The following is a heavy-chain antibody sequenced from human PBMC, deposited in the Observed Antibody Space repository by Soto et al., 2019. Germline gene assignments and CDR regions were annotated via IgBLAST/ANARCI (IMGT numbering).Heavy chain of an antibody. CDR1: GGSISGYY. Sequence: SETLSLTCNVSGGSISGYYWSWIRQAPGKGLQWIGYIFHTGSTSYNPSLRSRVTISVDTSKNQFSLNMNSVTAADTAVYYCAKVRGYASGWRYFDYWGQGTLVAVSS. D-gene: IGHD5-12*01. J-gene: IGHJ4*02. CDR2: IFHTGST. CDR3: AKVRGYASGWRYFDY. V-gene: IGHV4-59*01.